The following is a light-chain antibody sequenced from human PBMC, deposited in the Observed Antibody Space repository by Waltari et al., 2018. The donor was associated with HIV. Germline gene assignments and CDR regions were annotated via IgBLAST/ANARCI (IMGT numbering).Light chain of an antibody. J-gene: IGLJ3*02. CDR1: TSNIGKNF. V-gene: IGLV1-51*01. Sequence: QSVLTQPPSVSAAPGQRVTIPCFGTTSNIGKNFVSWYQQLPETAPKLIIYDNNKRPSGIPDRCSGSKSGTSATLAITGLQSGDEADYYCGTWDSSVSAGVFGGGTKVTVL. CDR2: DNN. CDR3: GTWDSSVSAGV.